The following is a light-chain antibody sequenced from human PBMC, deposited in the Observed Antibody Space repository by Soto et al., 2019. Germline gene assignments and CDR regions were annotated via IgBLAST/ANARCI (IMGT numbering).Light chain of an antibody. CDR3: SSYAGATNLV. CDR1: SSDVGAYNS. Sequence: QSALTQPPSASGSPGQSVTISCTGTSSDVGAYNSVSWYQHYPGKAPKLLIYEVNKRPSGVPDRISGSKSGNTASLTVSGLQAEDEADYYCSSYAGATNLVFGGGTKLTVL. CDR2: EVN. V-gene: IGLV2-8*01. J-gene: IGLJ2*01.